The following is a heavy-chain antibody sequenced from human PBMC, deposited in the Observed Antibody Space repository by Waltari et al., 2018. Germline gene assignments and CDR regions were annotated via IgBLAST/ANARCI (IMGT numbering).Heavy chain of an antibody. CDR1: GSTFVTQR. V-gene: IGHV3-20*04. Sequence: EVPLLESGGGVVRPGGSLRLYCAASGSTFVTQRMSCVRQAPGKGLELVSSINWKGGSTGYADSVKGRFTISRDNAKNALYLQMNSLRAEDTALYYCARRKGSGSYPFDYWGQGTLVTVSS. CDR2: INWKGGST. D-gene: IGHD1-26*01. CDR3: ARRKGSGSYPFDY. J-gene: IGHJ4*02.